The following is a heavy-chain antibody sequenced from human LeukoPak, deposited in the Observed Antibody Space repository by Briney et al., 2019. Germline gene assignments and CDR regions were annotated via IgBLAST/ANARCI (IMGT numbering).Heavy chain of an antibody. CDR3: ARDHSITGTIDY. V-gene: IGHV3-53*01. D-gene: IGHD1-7*01. CDR1: GFIVRSNH. Sequence: HTGGSLRLSCAASGFIVRSNHMSWVRQAPGKGLEWVSLIYSGGSTYYADPVKGRFTISRDNSKNTLYLQMNSLRAEDTAVYYCARDHSITGTIDYWGQGTLVTVSS. CDR2: IYSGGST. J-gene: IGHJ4*02.